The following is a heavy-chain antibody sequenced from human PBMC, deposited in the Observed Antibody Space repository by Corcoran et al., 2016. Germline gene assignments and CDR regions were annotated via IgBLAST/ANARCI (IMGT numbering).Heavy chain of an antibody. J-gene: IGHJ4*02. Sequence: QVQLVESGGGVGQPGRSLRLSCAASGFTFSSYGMHWVRQAPGKGLEWVAVISYDGSNKYYADSVKGRFTISRDNSKNTLYLQMNSLRDEDTAVYYCARRCSGASCYFDNWGQGTLVTVSS. CDR2: ISYDGSNK. CDR1: GFTFSSYG. CDR3: ARRCSGASCYFDN. D-gene: IGHD2-15*01. V-gene: IGHV3-30*03.